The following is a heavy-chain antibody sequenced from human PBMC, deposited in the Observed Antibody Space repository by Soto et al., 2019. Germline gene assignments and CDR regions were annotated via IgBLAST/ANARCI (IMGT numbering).Heavy chain of an antibody. CDR3: TRLAFGSTWYGFDY. CDR2: IKNKPDNYAT. V-gene: IGHV3-73*02. Sequence: EVQLVESGRGLVQPGGSLKLSCAASGFTFSGSAIHWVRQASGKGLEWVGRIKNKPDNYATAYAASVKDRFTISRDDSKNTAYLQMNSLRTEDTAVYYCTRLAFGSTWYGFDYWGQGTLVTVSS. D-gene: IGHD6-13*01. CDR1: GFTFSGSA. J-gene: IGHJ4*02.